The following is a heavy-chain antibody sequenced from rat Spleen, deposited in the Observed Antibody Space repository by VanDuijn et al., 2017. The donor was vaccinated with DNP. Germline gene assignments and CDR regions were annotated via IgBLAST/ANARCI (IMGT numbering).Heavy chain of an antibody. V-gene: IGHV5-25*01. CDR2: IGSPAYAP. J-gene: IGHJ4*01. CDR1: GFTFSAYY. D-gene: IGHD1-5*01. CDR3: ARHGEVHLRYAMDA. Sequence: EVQLVESGGGLVQPGRSLKLSCAASGFTFSAYYMAWVRQAPAKGLEWVAYIGSPAYAPYYTDSVKGRFTISRDYAKSSLYLQMNSLQSEDTATYYCARHGEVHLRYAMDAWGQGTSVTVSS.